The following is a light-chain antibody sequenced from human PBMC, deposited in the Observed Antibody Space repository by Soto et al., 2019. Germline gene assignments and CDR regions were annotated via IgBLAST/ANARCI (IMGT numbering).Light chain of an antibody. CDR1: QSVSSY. CDR2: DAS. V-gene: IGKV3-11*01. J-gene: IGKJ5*01. CDR3: QQRNVWPPVT. Sequence: EIVLTQSTATMSFSPGERATLSCTASQSVSSYLAWYQQKPGQAPRLLIYDASNRATGIPARFSGSGSGTDFTLTISSLETADSAVYYCQQRNVWPPVTFGQGTRLEIK.